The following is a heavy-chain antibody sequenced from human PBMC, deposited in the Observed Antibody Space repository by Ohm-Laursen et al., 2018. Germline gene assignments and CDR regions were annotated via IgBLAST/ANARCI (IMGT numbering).Heavy chain of an antibody. Sequence: SLRLSCTASGFTFSDYYMSWIRQAPGKGLEWVSYISSSGSTIYYADSVKGRFTISRDNSRNTLYLQMDSLRAEDTAVYYCAKPLGAFDIWGQGTMVTVSS. J-gene: IGHJ3*02. V-gene: IGHV3-11*01. CDR1: GFTFSDYY. CDR2: ISSSGSTI. CDR3: AKPLGAFDI.